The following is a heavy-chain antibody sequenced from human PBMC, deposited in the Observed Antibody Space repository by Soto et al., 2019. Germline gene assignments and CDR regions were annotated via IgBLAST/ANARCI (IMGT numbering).Heavy chain of an antibody. D-gene: IGHD6-6*01. CDR1: VGTFSSYA. Sequence: SVKVSCKASVGTFSSYAISWVRQAPGQGLEWMGGIIPIFGTANYAQKFQGRVTITADESTSTAYMELSSLRSEDTAVYYCASGIAARLRYYGMDVWGQGTTVTVSS. CDR3: ASGIAARLRYYGMDV. CDR2: IIPIFGTA. V-gene: IGHV1-69*13. J-gene: IGHJ6*02.